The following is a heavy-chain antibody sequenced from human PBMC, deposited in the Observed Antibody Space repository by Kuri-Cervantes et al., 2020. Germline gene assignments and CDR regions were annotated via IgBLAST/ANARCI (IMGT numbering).Heavy chain of an antibody. V-gene: IGHV4-38-2*01. CDR1: GASFSGHH. J-gene: IGHJ4*02. CDR2: ISQSGNT. CDR3: ARHTNWSFDY. Sequence: SETLSLTCAVFGASFSGHHWSWIRQSPGKGLEWIGSISQSGNTFYNPSLKSRVTVSVDTSKNQFSLKLSSVTAADTAMFYCARHTNWSFDYWGRGTLVTDSS. D-gene: IGHD1-1*01.